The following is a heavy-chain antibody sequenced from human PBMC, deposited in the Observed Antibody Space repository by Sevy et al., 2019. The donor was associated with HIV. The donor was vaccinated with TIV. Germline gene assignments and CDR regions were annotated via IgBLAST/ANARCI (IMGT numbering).Heavy chain of an antibody. CDR3: ARGPFTLVGATSLGWFDP. Sequence: GGSLRLSCAASGFTFSSYSMNWVRQAPGKGLEWVSPISSSSSYIYYADSVKGRFTISRDNAKNSLYLQMNSLRAEDTAVYYCARGPFTLVGATSLGWFDPWGQGTLVTVSS. V-gene: IGHV3-21*01. CDR2: ISSSSSYI. J-gene: IGHJ5*02. D-gene: IGHD1-26*01. CDR1: GFTFSSYS.